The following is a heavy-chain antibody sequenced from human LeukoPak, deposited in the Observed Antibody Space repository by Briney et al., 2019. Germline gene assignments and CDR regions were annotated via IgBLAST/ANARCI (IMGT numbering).Heavy chain of an antibody. CDR2: ISSSGSTI. CDR3: ARDFSHHPKRLYFDY. Sequence: GGSLRLSCAASGFTFSSYEMNWVRQALGKGLEWVSYISSSGSTIYYADSVKGRFTISRDNAKNSLYLQMNSLRAEDTAVYYCARDFSHHPKRLYFDYWGQGTLVTVSS. D-gene: IGHD2/OR15-2a*01. J-gene: IGHJ4*02. V-gene: IGHV3-48*03. CDR1: GFTFSSYE.